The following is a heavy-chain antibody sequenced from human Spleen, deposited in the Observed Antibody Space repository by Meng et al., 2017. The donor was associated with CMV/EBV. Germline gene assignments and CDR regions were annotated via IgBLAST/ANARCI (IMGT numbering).Heavy chain of an antibody. J-gene: IGHJ6*02. CDR3: AREGRSTQGYGYYYYGMDV. V-gene: IGHV1-8*01. CDR2: MNPNNGNT. D-gene: IGHD5-18*01. Sequence: ASVKVSCKASGYTFTSYDINWVRQATGQGLEWMGWMNPNNGNTGYAQKFQGRVTITRNTSISTAYMELRSLRSDDTAVYYCAREGRSTQGYGYYYYGMDVWGQGTTVTVSS. CDR1: GYTFTSYD.